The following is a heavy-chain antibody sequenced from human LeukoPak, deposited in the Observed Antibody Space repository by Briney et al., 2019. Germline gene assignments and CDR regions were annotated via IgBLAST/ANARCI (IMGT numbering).Heavy chain of an antibody. CDR3: AKGGPGPTLDY. Sequence: TGGSLRLSCSASGFTVSNYYMIGVRQAPGKGLEWVSVLYTAGSTRYADSVKGTFTISRDNSKNTMYLQMSSLRAEDTAVYYCAKGGPGPTLDYWGRGTLVTVSS. J-gene: IGHJ4*02. CDR1: GFTVSNYY. V-gene: IGHV3-66*01. CDR2: LYTAGST.